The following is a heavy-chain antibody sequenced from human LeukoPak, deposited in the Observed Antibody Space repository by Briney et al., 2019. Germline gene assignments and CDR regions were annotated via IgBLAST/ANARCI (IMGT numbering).Heavy chain of an antibody. CDR1: GYTFTDYD. J-gene: IGHJ4*02. D-gene: IGHD6-19*01. V-gene: IGHV1-2*02. Sequence: ASVRVSCKASGYTFTDYDMHWVRQAPGQGLEWMGWINPNSGTNYAQKFQGRVTMTRDTSISTAYMELTRLTSDDTAVYYCARNRWLDYWGQGTLVTVSS. CDR3: ARNRWLDY. CDR2: INPNSGT.